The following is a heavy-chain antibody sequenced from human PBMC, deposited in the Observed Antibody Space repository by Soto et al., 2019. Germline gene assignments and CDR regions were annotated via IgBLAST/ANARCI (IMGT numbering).Heavy chain of an antibody. CDR2: IIPIFGTA. Sequence: QVQLVQSGAEVKKPGSSVKVSCKASGGTFSSYAISWVRQAPGQGLEWMGGIIPIFGTANYAQKFQGRVTITADESTSTAYMELSSLRSEDTAVYYCARVQRPYCSGGSCYSGPFDYWGQGTLVTVSS. D-gene: IGHD2-15*01. CDR3: ARVQRPYCSGGSCYSGPFDY. V-gene: IGHV1-69*01. CDR1: GGTFSSYA. J-gene: IGHJ4*02.